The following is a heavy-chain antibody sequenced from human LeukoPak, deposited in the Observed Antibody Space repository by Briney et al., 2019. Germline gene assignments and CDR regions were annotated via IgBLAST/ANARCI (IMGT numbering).Heavy chain of an antibody. CDR1: GGSISSGDYY. Sequence: PSETLSLTCTVSGGSISSGDYYWSWIRQPPGKGLEWIAYIHYSGSTYYNPSLKSRAIISVETSKNQFSLKLSSVTAADTAVYYCARVYYYESSGHWRGDAFDIWGQGTMVTVSS. CDR2: IHYSGST. J-gene: IGHJ3*02. V-gene: IGHV4-30-4*01. CDR3: ARVYYYESSGHWRGDAFDI. D-gene: IGHD3-22*01.